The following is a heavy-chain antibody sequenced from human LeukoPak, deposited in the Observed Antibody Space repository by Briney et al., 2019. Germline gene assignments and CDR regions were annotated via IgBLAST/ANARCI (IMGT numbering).Heavy chain of an antibody. D-gene: IGHD2-2*02. CDR3: AKVQGAISSSTSCYNPLYY. CDR2: ISSSGSTI. Sequence: GGSLRLSCAASGFTFSDYYMSWIRQAPGKGLEWVSYISSSGSTIYYADSVKGRFTISRDNAKNSLYLQMNSLRAEDTAVYYCAKVQGAISSSTSCYNPLYYWGQGTLVTVSS. J-gene: IGHJ4*02. CDR1: GFTFSDYY. V-gene: IGHV3-11*01.